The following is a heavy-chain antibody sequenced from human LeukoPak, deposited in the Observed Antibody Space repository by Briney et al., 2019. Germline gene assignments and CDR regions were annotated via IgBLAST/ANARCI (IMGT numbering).Heavy chain of an antibody. J-gene: IGHJ4*02. D-gene: IGHD3-9*01. CDR2: IIPIFGTA. CDR1: GGTFSSYA. Sequence: SVKVSRKASGGTFSSYAISWVRQAPGQGLEWMGGIIPIFGTANYAQKFQGRVTITADESTSTAYMELSSLRSEDTAVYYCASGEYYDILTGYSYYFDYWGQGTLVTVSS. CDR3: ASGEYYDILTGYSYYFDY. V-gene: IGHV1-69*13.